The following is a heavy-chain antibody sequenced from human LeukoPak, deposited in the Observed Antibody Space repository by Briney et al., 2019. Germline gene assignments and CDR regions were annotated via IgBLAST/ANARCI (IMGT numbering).Heavy chain of an antibody. D-gene: IGHD2-2*01. Sequence: ASVKVSCKASGYTFTSYGISWVRQAPGQGLEWMGWISAYNGNTNYAQKLQGRVTMTTDTSTSTAYMELRSLGSDDTAVYYCARAPIVVPAAMPYYYYGMDVWGKGTTVTVSS. CDR2: ISAYNGNT. J-gene: IGHJ6*04. CDR1: GYTFTSYG. CDR3: ARAPIVVPAAMPYYYYGMDV. V-gene: IGHV1-18*04.